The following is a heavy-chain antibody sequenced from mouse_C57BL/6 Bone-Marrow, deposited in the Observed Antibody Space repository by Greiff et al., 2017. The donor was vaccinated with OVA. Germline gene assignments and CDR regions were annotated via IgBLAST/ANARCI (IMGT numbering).Heavy chain of an antibody. CDR3: VRDYDYSFAY. J-gene: IGHJ3*01. CDR2: IRSKSNNYAT. Sequence: EVKVEESGGGLVQPKGSLKLSCAASGFSFNTYAMNWVRQAPGKGLEWVARIRSKSNNYATYYADSVKDRFTISRDDSESMLYLQMNNLKTEDTAMYYCVRDYDYSFAYWGQGTLVTVSA. CDR1: GFSFNTYA. D-gene: IGHD2-4*01. V-gene: IGHV10-1*01.